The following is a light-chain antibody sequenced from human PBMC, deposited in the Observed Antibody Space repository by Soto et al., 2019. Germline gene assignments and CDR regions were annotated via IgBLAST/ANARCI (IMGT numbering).Light chain of an antibody. Sequence: IVMTQSPATLSVSPGERATLSCRASQRLSRNLAWYMQKPGQSPRLLISGASTRAADFPARFSGSVSGTEGIITISSLQPEDGALYDGQQSDDWPWTFGQGTKVDIK. CDR2: GAS. V-gene: IGKV3-15*01. CDR3: QQSDDWPWT. J-gene: IGKJ1*01. CDR1: QRLSRN.